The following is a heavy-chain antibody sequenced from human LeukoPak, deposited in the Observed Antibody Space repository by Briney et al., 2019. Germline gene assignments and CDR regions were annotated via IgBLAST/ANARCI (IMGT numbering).Heavy chain of an antibody. CDR3: ARDLDLVVPAAPATFDY. Sequence: GGSLRLSCAASGFTFSSYWMSWARQAPGKGLEWVANIKQDGSEKYYVDSVKGRFTISRDNAKNSLYLQMNSLRAEDTAVYYCARDLDLVVPAAPATFDYWGQGTLVTVSS. J-gene: IGHJ4*02. CDR2: IKQDGSEK. CDR1: GFTFSSYW. D-gene: IGHD2-2*01. V-gene: IGHV3-7*01.